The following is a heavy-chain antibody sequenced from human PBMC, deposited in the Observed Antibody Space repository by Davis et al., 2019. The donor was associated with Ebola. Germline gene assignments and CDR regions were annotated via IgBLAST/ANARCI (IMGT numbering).Heavy chain of an antibody. CDR1: GGSISSYY. CDR3: ASYDYIWGSYHP. D-gene: IGHD3-16*02. J-gene: IGHJ5*02. V-gene: IGHV4-59*01. Sequence: SETLSLTCTVSGGSISSYYWSWIRQPPGKGLEWIGYIYYSGSTNYNPSLKSRVTISVYTSKNQFSLKLSSVTAADTAVYYCASYDYIWGSYHPWGQGTLVTVSS. CDR2: IYYSGST.